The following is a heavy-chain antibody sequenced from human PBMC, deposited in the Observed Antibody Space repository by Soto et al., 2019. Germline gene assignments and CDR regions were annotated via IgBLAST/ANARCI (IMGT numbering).Heavy chain of an antibody. CDR1: GGTFSIDA. V-gene: IGHV1-69*13. CDR3: ARDGWVTMVRGVAYCYGMDV. J-gene: IGHJ6*02. Sequence: SVIVSCKASGGTFSIDAISWLRQAPGQGLEWIGGIIPIFGTANYAQKFQGRVTITAHESTRTAYMELSSLRSEATAVYYCARDGWVTMVRGVAYCYGMDVGGQGTTVTVSS. D-gene: IGHD3-10*01. CDR2: IIPIFGTA.